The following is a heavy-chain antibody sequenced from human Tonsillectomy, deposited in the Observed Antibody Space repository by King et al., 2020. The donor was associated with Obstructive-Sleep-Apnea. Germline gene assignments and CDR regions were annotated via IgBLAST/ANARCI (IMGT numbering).Heavy chain of an antibody. CDR1: GDSVTTYS. J-gene: IGHJ4*02. D-gene: IGHD2-2*01. V-gene: IGHV1-18*01. Sequence: QLVQSGAGVKKPGASVKVSCTAAGDSVTTYSVSWGRRSPGQGLEWMGWMRPYNGNTKYAQKLQGRVSMTTDTSTRTAYMELRSLRSDGTAVYYCARSIVVLPAANFDYWGQGTLVTVSS. CDR3: ARSIVVLPAANFDY. CDR2: MRPYNGNT.